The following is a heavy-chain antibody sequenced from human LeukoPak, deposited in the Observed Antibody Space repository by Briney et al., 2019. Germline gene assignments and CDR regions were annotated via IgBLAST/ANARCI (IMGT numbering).Heavy chain of an antibody. CDR1: GGTFSSYA. Sequence: VASVKVSCKASGGTFSSYAISWVRQAPGQGLEWMGGIIPIFGTANYAQKFQGRVTITTDESTSTAYMELSRLRSEDTAVYYCARAIAVAGRDFGYWGQGTLVAVSS. CDR2: IIPIFGTA. J-gene: IGHJ4*02. V-gene: IGHV1-69*05. CDR3: ARAIAVAGRDFGY. D-gene: IGHD6-19*01.